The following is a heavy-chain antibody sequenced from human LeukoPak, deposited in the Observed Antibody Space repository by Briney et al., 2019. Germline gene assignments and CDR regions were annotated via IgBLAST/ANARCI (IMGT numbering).Heavy chain of an antibody. V-gene: IGHV3-21*01. CDR2: ISSSSSYI. CDR1: GLTFSSYS. Sequence: GGSLRLSCAASGLTFSSYSMNWVRQAPGKGLEWVSSISSSSSYIYYADSVKGRFTISRDNAKNSLYLQMNSLRAEDTAVYYCAREGSGYYLGVEFFDYWGQGTLVTVSS. D-gene: IGHD3-22*01. CDR3: AREGSGYYLGVEFFDY. J-gene: IGHJ4*02.